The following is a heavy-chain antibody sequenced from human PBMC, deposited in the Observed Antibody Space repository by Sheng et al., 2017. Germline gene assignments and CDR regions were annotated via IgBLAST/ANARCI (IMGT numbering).Heavy chain of an antibody. CDR1: GFTFSSYA. V-gene: IGHV3-23*01. D-gene: IGHD3-22*01. CDR2: ISGSGGST. Sequence: EVQLLESGGGLVQPGGSLRLSCAASGFTFSSYAMSWVRQAPGKGLEWVSAISGSGGSTYYADSVKGRFTISRDNSKNTLYLQMNSLRAEDTAVYYCAKDQLSLVVDYYDSSGYYYAFDYWGQGTLVTVSS. J-gene: IGHJ4*02. CDR3: AKDQLSLVVDYYDSSGYYYAFDY.